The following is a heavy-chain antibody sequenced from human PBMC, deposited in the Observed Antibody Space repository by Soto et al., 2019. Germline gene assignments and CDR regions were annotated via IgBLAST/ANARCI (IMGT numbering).Heavy chain of an antibody. D-gene: IGHD6-13*01. CDR1: GFTFSSYG. V-gene: IGHV3-33*01. CDR2: IWYDGSNK. Sequence: GGSLRLSCAASGFTFSSYGMHWVRQAPGKGLEWVAVIWYDGSNKYYADSVKGRFTISRDNSKNTLYLQMNSLRAEDTAVYYCARGPSAGAAAGVDYWGQGTLVPVSS. J-gene: IGHJ4*02. CDR3: ARGPSAGAAAGVDY.